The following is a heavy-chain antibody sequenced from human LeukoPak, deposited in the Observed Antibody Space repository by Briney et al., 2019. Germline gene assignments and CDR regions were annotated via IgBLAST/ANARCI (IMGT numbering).Heavy chain of an antibody. CDR2: ISGSSYSI. J-gene: IGHJ4*02. CDR1: GFTFNSYT. Sequence: PGGPLRLSCAASGFTFNSYTMNWVRLAPGKGLEWVSSISGSSYSIHYADSVKGRFTISRDNAKNSLYLQMNSLRAEDTAVYFCASLSGSSWYFFDFWGQGTLVTVSS. CDR3: ASLSGSSWYFFDF. V-gene: IGHV3-21*01. D-gene: IGHD6-19*01.